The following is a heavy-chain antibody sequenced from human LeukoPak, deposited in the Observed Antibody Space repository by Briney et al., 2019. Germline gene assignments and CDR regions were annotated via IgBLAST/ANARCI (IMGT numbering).Heavy chain of an antibody. D-gene: IGHD2-2*02. CDR1: GGSFSGYY. V-gene: IGHV4-34*01. J-gene: IGHJ4*02. CDR2: INHSGST. CDR3: ARGGNQLLYAYRLVDYFDY. Sequence: PSETLSLTCAVYGGSFSGYYWSWIRQPPGKGLEWIGEINHSGSTNYNPSLKSRVTISVDTSKNQFSLKLSSVTAADTAVYYCARGGNQLLYAYRLVDYFDYWGQGTLVTVSS.